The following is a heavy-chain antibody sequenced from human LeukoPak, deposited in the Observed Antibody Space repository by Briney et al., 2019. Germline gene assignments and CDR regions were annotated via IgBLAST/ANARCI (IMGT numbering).Heavy chain of an antibody. V-gene: IGHV3-48*01. J-gene: IGHJ3*02. CDR1: GFTFSSYN. Sequence: PGGSLRLSCAAYGFTFSSYNMNWVRQAPGKGPEWISYIDGRSGITYHADSVQGRFTISRDDARESVFLQMDGLRVDDTAVYYCARTYDFGRGPPGDAFDNWGPGTWVIVSA. CDR2: IDGRSGIT. CDR3: ARTYDFGRGPPGDAFDN. D-gene: IGHD3-3*01.